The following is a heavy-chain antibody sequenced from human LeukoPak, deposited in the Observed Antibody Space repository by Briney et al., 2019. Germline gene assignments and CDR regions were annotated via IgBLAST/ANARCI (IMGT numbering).Heavy chain of an antibody. CDR1: GFTFSSYA. V-gene: IGHV3-30*04. CDR2: ILYDGSNK. Sequence: GGSLRLSCAASGFTFSSYAMHWVRQAPGKGLEWVAVILYDGSNKYYADSVKGRFTISRDNSKNTLYLQMNSLRAEDTAVYYCARDALPNYYYYYYMVVWGKGTTVTVSS. J-gene: IGHJ6*03. CDR3: ARDALPNYYYYYYMVV. D-gene: IGHD2-2*01.